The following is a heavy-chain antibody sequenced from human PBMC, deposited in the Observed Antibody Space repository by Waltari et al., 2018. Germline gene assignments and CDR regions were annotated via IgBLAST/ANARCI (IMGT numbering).Heavy chain of an antibody. CDR3: ARTYASGTYYNEFY. D-gene: IGHD3-10*01. Sequence: LVKPGGSLRLSCAASGFIFSSYSMNWVRPAPGKGLEWVSSISGGTTDVYYADSVKGRFTISRDNAKNSLSLQMNSLRAEDTAVYYCARTYASGTYYNEFYWGQGTLVTVSS. CDR1: GFIFSSYS. J-gene: IGHJ4*02. CDR2: ISGGTTDV. V-gene: IGHV3-21*01.